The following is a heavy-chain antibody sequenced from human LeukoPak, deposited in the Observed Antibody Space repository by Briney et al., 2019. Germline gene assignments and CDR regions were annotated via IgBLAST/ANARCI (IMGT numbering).Heavy chain of an antibody. CDR2: IYSDGNT. V-gene: IGHV3-66*02. Sequence: PGGSLRLSCAASGFTFSSYYMSWVRQAPGKGLEWVSVIYSDGNTYYADSVKGRFTISRDNSKNTLYLQMNSLRAEDTAVYYCARGYTYGDYWGQGTLVTVSP. D-gene: IGHD5-18*01. CDR1: GFTFSSYY. CDR3: ARGYTYGDY. J-gene: IGHJ4*02.